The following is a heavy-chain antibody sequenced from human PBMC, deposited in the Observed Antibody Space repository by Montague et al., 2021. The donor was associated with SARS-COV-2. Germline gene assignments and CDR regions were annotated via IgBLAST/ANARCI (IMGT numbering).Heavy chain of an antibody. CDR3: ARMALASSSSDFDY. CDR1: GASISSSNW. D-gene: IGHD6-6*01. J-gene: IGHJ4*02. Sequence: SETLSLTCAVSGASISSSNWWSWVRQPPGKGLEWIGEIYHSGSTNYNPSRKSRVTISVDKSKNQFSLKLSSVTAADTAVYYCARMALASSSSDFDYWGQGTLVTVSS. V-gene: IGHV4-4*02. CDR2: IYHSGST.